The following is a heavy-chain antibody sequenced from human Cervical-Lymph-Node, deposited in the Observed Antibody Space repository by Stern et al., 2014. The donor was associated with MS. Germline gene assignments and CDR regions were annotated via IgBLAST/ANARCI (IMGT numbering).Heavy chain of an antibody. J-gene: IGHJ4*02. V-gene: IGHV3-9*01. Sequence: EVQLVESGGGLVQPGRSLRLPCAASGFTFDDSAMHWVRQAPGKGLEWVSSINYNGGGVVYAASVKGRFTISRDNAENTLFLEMNSLRPEDTALYFCAKDMGKIRTGNLDYWGQGTRVTVPS. CDR3: AKDMGKIRTGNLDY. CDR1: GFTFDDSA. CDR2: INYNGGGV. D-gene: IGHD1-1*01.